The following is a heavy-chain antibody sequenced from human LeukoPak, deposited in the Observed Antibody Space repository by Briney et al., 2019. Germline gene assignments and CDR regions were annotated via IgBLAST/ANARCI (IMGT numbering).Heavy chain of an antibody. CDR1: GFTFTCSW. J-gene: IGHJ3*01. D-gene: IGHD3-10*01. CDR2: IKQDGSEK. CDR3: AREPGIGYAFDF. Sequence: PGGSLRLSCVVSGFTFTCSWMTWVRQAPGKGLEWVANIKQDGSEKHYVDSVKGRFTISRDNAKNSLYLQMSSLRAEDTAIYYCAREPGIGYAFDFWGQGTVVTVSS. V-gene: IGHV3-7*01.